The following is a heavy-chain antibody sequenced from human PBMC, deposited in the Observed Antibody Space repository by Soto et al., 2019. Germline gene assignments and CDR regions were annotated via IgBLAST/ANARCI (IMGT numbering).Heavy chain of an antibody. CDR2: ISSRSSYI. J-gene: IGHJ6*02. V-gene: IGHV3-21*01. CDR3: ARVQGDIVVVVAAPYGMDV. D-gene: IGHD2-15*01. CDR1: GFTFSSYS. Sequence: VGSRRLSCAASGFTFSSYSMNWVRQAPGKGLEWVSSISSRSSYIYYADSVKGRSTISRDNAKNSLYLQINRLRADDTAVYYCARVQGDIVVVVAAPYGMDVWGQGTTVTVSS.